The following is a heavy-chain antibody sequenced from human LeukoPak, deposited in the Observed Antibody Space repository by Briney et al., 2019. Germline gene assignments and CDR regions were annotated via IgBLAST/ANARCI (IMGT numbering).Heavy chain of an antibody. CDR2: IRSKACGGTT. V-gene: IGHV3-49*04. Sequence: GGSLRLSCAASGFTFSSYSMNWVRQAPGKGLEWVGFIRSKACGGTTEYAASVKGRFTISRDDSKSIAYLQMNSLKTEDTAVYYCTRPTVTWYFDYWGQGTLVTVSS. J-gene: IGHJ4*02. CDR3: TRPTVTWYFDY. D-gene: IGHD4-17*01. CDR1: GFTFSSYS.